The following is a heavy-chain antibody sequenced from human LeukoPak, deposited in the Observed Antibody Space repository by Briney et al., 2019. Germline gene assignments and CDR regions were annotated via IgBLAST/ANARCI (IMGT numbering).Heavy chain of an antibody. Sequence: SETLSLTCTVSGGSISSGDYYWSWVRQPPGKGLEWIGSIYYSGSTYYNPSLKSRVTISVDTSKNQFSLKLSSVTAADTAVYYCARGSGYDYLGGLVDYWGQGTLVTVSS. J-gene: IGHJ4*02. D-gene: IGHD5-12*01. CDR2: IYYSGST. CDR1: GGSISSGDYY. CDR3: ARGSGYDYLGGLVDY. V-gene: IGHV4-39*07.